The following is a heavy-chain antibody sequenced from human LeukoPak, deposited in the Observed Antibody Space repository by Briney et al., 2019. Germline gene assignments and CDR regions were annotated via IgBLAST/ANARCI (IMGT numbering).Heavy chain of an antibody. J-gene: IGHJ3*02. V-gene: IGHV3-23*01. CDR2: ISGTGIHT. D-gene: IGHD3-3*01. CDR3: AKLLLRFFDAFDI. CDR1: GFAFSTYA. Sequence: GGSLRLSCAASGFAFSTYAMAWVRQAPGKGLEWVSGISGTGIHTHYPDSMKGRFTISRDNSKNSLYLQMNSLRAEDTAVYYCAKLLLRFFDAFDIWGQGTMVTVSS.